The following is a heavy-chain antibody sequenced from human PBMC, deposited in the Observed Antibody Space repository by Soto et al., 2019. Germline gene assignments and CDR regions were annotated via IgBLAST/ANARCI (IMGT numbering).Heavy chain of an antibody. CDR3: ARDVTIFGVVIRAFDI. J-gene: IGHJ3*02. CDR1: GFTVSSKY. D-gene: IGHD3-3*01. V-gene: IGHV3-66*01. Sequence: PGGSLRLSCAASGFTVSSKYMTWVRQAPGKGLEWVSLIQSGGTTYYADSVKGRFTISRDTSENTLHLQMDSLRVEDTAVYYCARDVTIFGVVIRAFDIWGQGTMVTVSS. CDR2: IQSGGTT.